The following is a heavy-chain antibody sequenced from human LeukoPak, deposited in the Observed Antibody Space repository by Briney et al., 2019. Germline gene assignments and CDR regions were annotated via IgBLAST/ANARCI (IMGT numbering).Heavy chain of an antibody. J-gene: IGHJ4*02. D-gene: IGHD3-22*01. CDR3: AKASGWNNY. CDR2: IRGSGDST. V-gene: IGHV3-23*01. Sequence: GGSLRLSCAASGLTFSSYGMSWVRQGPGKGLEWVSAIRGSGDSTYYVDSVKGRFTISRDNSKNTLYLQMNSLRAEDTAVYYCAKASGWNNYWGQGTLVTVSS. CDR1: GLTFSSYG.